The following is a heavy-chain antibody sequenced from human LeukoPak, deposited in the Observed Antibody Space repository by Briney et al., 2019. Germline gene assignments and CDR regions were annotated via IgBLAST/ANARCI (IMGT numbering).Heavy chain of an antibody. CDR1: GYSISSDYY. J-gene: IGHJ4*02. CDR3: ATLRALSITMIVVVITTYYFDY. CDR2: IYHSGST. D-gene: IGHD3-22*01. V-gene: IGHV4-38-2*01. Sequence: PSETLSLTCAVSGYSISSDYYWGWIRQPPGKGVEWIGSIYHSGSTYYNPSLKSRVTTSVGTSKNQFSLNLTSVTAADTAVYYCATLRALSITMIVVVITTYYFDYWGQGTLLTVSS.